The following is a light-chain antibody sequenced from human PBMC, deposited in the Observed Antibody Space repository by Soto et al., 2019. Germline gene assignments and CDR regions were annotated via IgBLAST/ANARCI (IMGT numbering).Light chain of an antibody. CDR3: GSWDSSLSAYV. Sequence: PGQKVTISCSGSSSNIGGNSVSWYQQLPGTAPKLLIYDDNKRPSGIPDRFSGSKSGTSATLGITGFQTGDEADYYCGSWDSSLSAYVFGTGTKVTV. CDR2: DDN. J-gene: IGLJ1*01. CDR1: SSNIGGNS. V-gene: IGLV1-51*01.